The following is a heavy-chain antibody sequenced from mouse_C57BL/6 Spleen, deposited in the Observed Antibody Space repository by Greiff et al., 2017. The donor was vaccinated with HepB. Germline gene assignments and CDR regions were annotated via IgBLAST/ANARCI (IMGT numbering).Heavy chain of an antibody. Sequence: VQLQQSGPELVKPGASVKISCKASGYAFSSSWMNWVKQRPGKGLEWIGRIYPGDGDTNYNGKFKGKATLTADKSSSTAYMQLSSLTSEDSAVYFCARPLDSSGFDYWGQGTTLTVSS. CDR1: GYAFSSSW. CDR2: IYPGDGDT. J-gene: IGHJ2*01. D-gene: IGHD3-2*01. CDR3: ARPLDSSGFDY. V-gene: IGHV1-82*01.